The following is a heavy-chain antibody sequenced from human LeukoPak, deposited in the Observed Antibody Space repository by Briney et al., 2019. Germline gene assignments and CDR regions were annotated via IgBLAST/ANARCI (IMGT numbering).Heavy chain of an antibody. CDR3: ARVGRGYSFSVYYFDY. CDR1: GFSFSSNS. V-gene: IGHV3-48*04. J-gene: IGHJ4*02. Sequence: GGSLRLSCAASGFSFSSNSMNWVRQASGKGLEWVSYISGSSSTIYYADSVKGRFTISRDNAKNSLYLQMNSLRAEDTAVYYCARVGRGYSFSVYYFDYWGQGTLVTVSS. D-gene: IGHD5-18*01. CDR2: ISGSSSTI.